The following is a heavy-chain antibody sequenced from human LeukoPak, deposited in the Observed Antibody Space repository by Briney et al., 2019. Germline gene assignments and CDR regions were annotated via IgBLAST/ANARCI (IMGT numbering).Heavy chain of an antibody. CDR1: DYSISSVYY. D-gene: IGHD3-10*01. CDR3: LRETPGGSSWVFDF. V-gene: IGHV4-38-2*02. Sequence: PSKTLSLTCTVSDYSISSVYYWGWVRQPPGKGLEWIGSISHGGNTYYNPSLESRVTISVDTSKNQFSLRLLSVTAADTAVYYCLRETPGGSSWVFDFWGRGTLV. CDR2: ISHGGNT. J-gene: IGHJ2*01.